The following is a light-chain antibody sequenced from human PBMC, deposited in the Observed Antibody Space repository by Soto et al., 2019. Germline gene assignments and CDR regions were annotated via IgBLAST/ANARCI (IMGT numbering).Light chain of an antibody. J-gene: IGKJ1*01. Sequence: EIVMTQSPATLSVSPGERATLSCRASRSVSSNLAWYQQKPGQAPRLLMYGASTRATGIPARFSGSGSGTDFTLTIGRLEPEDFAVYYCQQYGSSPWTFGQGTIVDIK. CDR3: QQYGSSPWT. CDR1: RSVSSN. V-gene: IGKV3-15*01. CDR2: GAS.